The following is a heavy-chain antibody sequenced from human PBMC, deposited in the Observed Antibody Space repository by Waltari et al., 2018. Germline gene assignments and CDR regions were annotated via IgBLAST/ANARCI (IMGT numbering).Heavy chain of an antibody. D-gene: IGHD2-15*01. J-gene: IGHJ4*02. CDR3: ARDYFGYCSGGSCYSDGY. Sequence: QVQLVQSGAEVKKPGASVKVSCKASGYTFTSYAMHWVRQAPGQRLEWMGWINAGNGNTKYSQKCQSRVTITRDTSASTAYMELSSLRSEDTAVYYCARDYFGYCSGGSCYSDGYWGQGTLVTVSS. V-gene: IGHV1-3*01. CDR1: GYTFTSYA. CDR2: INAGNGNT.